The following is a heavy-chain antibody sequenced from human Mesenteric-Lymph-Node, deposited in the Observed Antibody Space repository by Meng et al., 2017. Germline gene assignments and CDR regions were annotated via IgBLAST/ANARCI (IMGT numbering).Heavy chain of an antibody. Sequence: ASVKVSCKASGHTSTRYYLHWVRQAPGQGLEWMGIINPSGGSSTYAQKFQGRVTMTSDTSTNTVYMELSSLTSDDTAVYYCARVLEPYSLGESDYWGQGTLVTVSS. J-gene: IGHJ4*02. CDR2: INPSGGSS. CDR1: GHTSTRYY. CDR3: ARVLEPYSLGESDY. V-gene: IGHV1-46*01. D-gene: IGHD3-16*01.